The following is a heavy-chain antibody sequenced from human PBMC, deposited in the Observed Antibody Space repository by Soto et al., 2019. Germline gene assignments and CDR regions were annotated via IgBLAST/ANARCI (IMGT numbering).Heavy chain of an antibody. CDR1: GFTFSSYA. CDR2: ISYDGSNK. D-gene: IGHD3-22*01. Sequence: QVQLVESGGGVVQPGRSLRLSCAASGFTFSSYAMHWVRQAPGKGLVWVAVISYDGSNKYYADSVKGGFTISRDNSKNTLYLQMNSLRAEDTAVYYCARGVHYYDSSGYDAFDIWGQGTMVTVSS. J-gene: IGHJ3*02. V-gene: IGHV3-30-3*01. CDR3: ARGVHYYDSSGYDAFDI.